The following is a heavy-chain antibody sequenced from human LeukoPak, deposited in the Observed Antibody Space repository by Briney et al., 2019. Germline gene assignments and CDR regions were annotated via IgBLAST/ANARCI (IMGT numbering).Heavy chain of an antibody. V-gene: IGHV3-30*14. J-gene: IGHJ3*02. Sequence: GGSLRLSCAASGFTFSTYAVHWVRQAPGKGLEWVAVISYDGSKRYYADSVKGRFTISRDNSKNTLYLQMNSLRAEDTAVYYCARSSYGDAFDIWGQGTMVTVSS. CDR3: ARSSYGDAFDI. D-gene: IGHD1-26*01. CDR2: ISYDGSKR. CDR1: GFTFSTYA.